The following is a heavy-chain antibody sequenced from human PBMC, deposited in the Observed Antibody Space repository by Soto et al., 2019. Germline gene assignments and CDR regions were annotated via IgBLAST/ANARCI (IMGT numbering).Heavy chain of an antibody. V-gene: IGHV4-30-4*01. J-gene: IGHJ5*01. CDR1: GDSISNLDYF. CDR3: ARGRYCLTGRCFPNWFES. D-gene: IGHD7-27*01. Sequence: SETLSLTCSVSGDSISNLDYFWAWIRQPPGQALEYIGYIYKSATTYYNPSFESRVAISVDTSKSQFSLNVSSVTAADTAVYFCARGRYCLTGRCFPNWFESWGQGALVTVFS. CDR2: IYKSATT.